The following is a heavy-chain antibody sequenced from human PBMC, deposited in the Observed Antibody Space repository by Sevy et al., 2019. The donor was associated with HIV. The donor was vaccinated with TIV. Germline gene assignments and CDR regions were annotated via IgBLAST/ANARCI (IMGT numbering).Heavy chain of an antibody. CDR1: GGSISSGDYY. J-gene: IGHJ6*02. CDR3: ARGGYGDSDYYYGMDV. Sequence: SETLSLTCTVSGGSISSGDYYWSWIRQPPGKGLEWIGYIYYSGSTYYNPSLKSRVTISVDPSKNQFSLKLSSVTAADTAVYYCARGGYGDSDYYYGMDVWGQGTTVTVSS. D-gene: IGHD4-17*01. CDR2: IYYSGST. V-gene: IGHV4-30-4*01.